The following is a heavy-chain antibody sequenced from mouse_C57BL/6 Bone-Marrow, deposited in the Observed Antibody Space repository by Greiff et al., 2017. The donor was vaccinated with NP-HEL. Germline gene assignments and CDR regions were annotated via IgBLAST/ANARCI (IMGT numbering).Heavy chain of an antibody. J-gene: IGHJ3*01. D-gene: IGHD2-1*01. CDR1: GFTFSSYA. CDR3: ARIYCGLAGFAY. Sequence: EVQLVESGGGLVKPGGSLKLSCAASGFTFSSYAMSWVRQTPEKRLEWVATISDGGSYTYYPDNVKGQFTISRDNAKNNLYLQMSHLKSEDTAMYYCARIYCGLAGFAYWGQGTLVTVSA. CDR2: ISDGGSYT. V-gene: IGHV5-4*01.